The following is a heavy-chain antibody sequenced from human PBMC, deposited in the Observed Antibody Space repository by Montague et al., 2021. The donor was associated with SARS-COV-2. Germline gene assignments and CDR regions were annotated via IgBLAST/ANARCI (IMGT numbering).Heavy chain of an antibody. CDR1: GGPISRYS. V-gene: IGHV4-59*01. J-gene: IGHJ3*02. CDR3: ARVGRGSSWYEVAFDI. D-gene: IGHD6-13*01. CDR2: IYNSGST. Sequence: SETLSLTCTVSGGPISRYSWTWIRQPPGKGLEWIGYIYNSGSTNYNPSXXSRVTISVDTSKNQFSLKLSSVAAADTAVYYCARVGRGSSWYEVAFDIWGQGTMVTVSS.